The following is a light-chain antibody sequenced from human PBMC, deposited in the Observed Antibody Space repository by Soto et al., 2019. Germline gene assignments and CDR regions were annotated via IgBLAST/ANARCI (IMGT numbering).Light chain of an antibody. Sequence: DIQLAQSPSFLSASVGDRVTITCRASQGISSYLDWYQQKPGKAPKLLIFDASTLQSGVPSRFSGSGSGTEFTLTISSLQPEDFATYYCLQLNSYPLTFGGGTKVEI. CDR3: LQLNSYPLT. CDR1: QGISSY. V-gene: IGKV1-9*01. CDR2: DAS. J-gene: IGKJ4*01.